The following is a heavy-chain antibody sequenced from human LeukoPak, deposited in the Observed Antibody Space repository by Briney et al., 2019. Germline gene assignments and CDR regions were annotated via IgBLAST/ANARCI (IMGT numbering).Heavy chain of an antibody. CDR1: GLTFSDYW. Sequence: PGGTLRLFCAASGLTFSDYWMQWVRHARGKGRVWVSRINSDGRNIRFADSVKSRFTISRHNSNNTLYLQMNSLRAEDTAVYYCAKEGGAAFDIWGQGTMVTVSP. CDR2: INSDGRNI. D-gene: IGHD4-17*01. V-gene: IGHV3-74*01. CDR3: AKEGGAAFDI. J-gene: IGHJ3*02.